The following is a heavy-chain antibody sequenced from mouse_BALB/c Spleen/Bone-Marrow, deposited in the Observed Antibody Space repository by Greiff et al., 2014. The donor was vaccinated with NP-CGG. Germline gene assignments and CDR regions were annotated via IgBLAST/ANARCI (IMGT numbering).Heavy chain of an antibody. CDR2: IYPGDGDT. J-gene: IGHJ4*01. V-gene: IGHV1-87*01. Sequence: VQLQQSGAELARPGASVKLSCKTSGYTFTSYWMQWVKQRPGQGLEWIGAIYPGDGDTRYTQKFKGKATLTADESSSTAYMQLSSLASEDSAVYYCARRDYGIRENYYAMDYWGQGTSVTVSS. D-gene: IGHD1-2*01. CDR1: GYTFTSYW. CDR3: ARRDYGIRENYYAMDY.